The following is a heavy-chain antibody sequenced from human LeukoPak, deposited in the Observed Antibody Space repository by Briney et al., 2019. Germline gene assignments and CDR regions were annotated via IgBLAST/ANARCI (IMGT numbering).Heavy chain of an antibody. CDR1: GGSFSGYY. J-gene: IGHJ6*02. CDR3: ARSGYDNYYYYGMDV. Sequence: SETLSLTCAVHGGSFSGYYWSWIRQPPGKGLEWIGEINHSGSTNYNPSLKSRVTISVDTSKNQFSLKLSSVTAADTAVYYCARSGYDNYYYYGMDVWGQGTTVTVSS. CDR2: INHSGST. D-gene: IGHD6-25*01. V-gene: IGHV4-34*01.